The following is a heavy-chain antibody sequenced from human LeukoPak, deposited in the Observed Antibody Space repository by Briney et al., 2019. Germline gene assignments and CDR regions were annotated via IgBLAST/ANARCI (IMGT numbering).Heavy chain of an antibody. J-gene: IGHJ5*02. Sequence: SETLSLTCTVSGGSISSYYWSWIRQPPGKGLEWIGYIYYSGSTNYNPSLKSRVTMSVDTSKNQFSLKLSSVTAADTAVYYCARGRYFDWLEAWGQGTLVTVSS. V-gene: IGHV4-59*12. CDR2: IYYSGST. D-gene: IGHD3-9*01. CDR1: GGSISSYY. CDR3: ARGRYFDWLEA.